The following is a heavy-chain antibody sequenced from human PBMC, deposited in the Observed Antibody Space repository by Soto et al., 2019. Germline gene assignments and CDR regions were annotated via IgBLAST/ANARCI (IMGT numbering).Heavy chain of an antibody. D-gene: IGHD6-19*01. Sequence: QVQLVQSGPEVKKPGASVTVSCKASGHTFSTYGINWVRQAPGQGLEWMGWISPYNGNTNYAQKFQGRATMTPDAPTSTAYMERRSLRSADTPVYDCARGCQKRWLDFGAFDSWGQGTMVTVS. CDR2: ISPYNGNT. V-gene: IGHV1-18*01. CDR1: GHTFSTYG. J-gene: IGHJ3*02. CDR3: ARGCQKRWLDFGAFDS.